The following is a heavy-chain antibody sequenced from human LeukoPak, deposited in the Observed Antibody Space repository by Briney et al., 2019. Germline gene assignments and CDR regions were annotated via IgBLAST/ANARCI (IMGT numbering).Heavy chain of an antibody. CDR2: INPSGGST. CDR1: GYTFTSYY. CDR3: VVGFGELLPYFDY. Sequence: GASVTVSCKASGYTFTSYYMHWVRQAPGQGLEWMGIINPSGGSTSYAQKFQGRVTMTRDTSTSTVYMELSSLRSEATAVYYCVVGFGELLPYFDYWGQGTLVTVSS. D-gene: IGHD3-10*01. V-gene: IGHV1-46*01. J-gene: IGHJ4*02.